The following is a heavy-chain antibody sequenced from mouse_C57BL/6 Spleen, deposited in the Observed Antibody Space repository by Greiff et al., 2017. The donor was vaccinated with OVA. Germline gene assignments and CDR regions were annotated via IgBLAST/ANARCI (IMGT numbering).Heavy chain of an antibody. D-gene: IGHD2-4*01. CDR2: INPSTGGT. J-gene: IGHJ2*01. V-gene: IGHV1-43*01. Sequence: VQLQQSGPELVKPGASVKISCKASGYSFTGYYMHWVKQSSEKSLEWIGEINPSTGGTSYNQKFKGKATLTVDKSSSTAYMQLKSLTSEDSAVYYCARVGIENYDRVVYWGQGTTLTVSS. CDR3: ARVGIENYDRVVY. CDR1: GYSFTGYY.